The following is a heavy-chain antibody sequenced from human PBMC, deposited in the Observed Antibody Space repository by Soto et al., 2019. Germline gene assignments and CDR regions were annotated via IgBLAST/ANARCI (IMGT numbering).Heavy chain of an antibody. V-gene: IGHV3-9*01. CDR3: AKDHDEDFGYDLDYFNY. D-gene: IGHD5-12*01. J-gene: IGHJ4*02. CDR2: ISWEGGRI. CDR1: GFNFDDYA. Sequence: PGGSLRLSCATSGFNFDDYAMHWVRQVPGKGLEWISGISWEGGRIGYEDSVKGRFTISRDNAKNSLYLEMKSLRSEDTALYYCAKDHDEDFGYDLDYFNYWGRGTLVTV.